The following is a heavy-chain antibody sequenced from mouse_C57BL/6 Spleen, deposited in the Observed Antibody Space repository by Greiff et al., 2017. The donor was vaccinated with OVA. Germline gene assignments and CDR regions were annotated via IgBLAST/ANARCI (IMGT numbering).Heavy chain of an antibody. V-gene: IGHV1-19*01. D-gene: IGHD2-4*01. Sequence: VQLQQSGPVLVKPGASVKMSCKASGYTFTDYYMNWVKQSHGKSLEWIGVINPYNGGTSYNQKFKGKATLTVDKSSSTAYMELNSLTSEDSAVYYWARGGYDYDVSYAMDYWGQGTSVTVSS. CDR2: INPYNGGT. CDR3: ARGGYDYDVSYAMDY. CDR1: GYTFTDYY. J-gene: IGHJ4*01.